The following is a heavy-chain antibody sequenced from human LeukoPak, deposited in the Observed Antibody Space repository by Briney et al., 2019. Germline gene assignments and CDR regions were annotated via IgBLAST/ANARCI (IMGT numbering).Heavy chain of an antibody. CDR1: GGTFSSYA. CDR3: AKDRYSSSNFFQH. V-gene: IGHV1-69*13. D-gene: IGHD6-6*01. J-gene: IGHJ1*01. Sequence: SVKVSCKASGGTFSSYAISWVRQAPGQGLEWMGGIIPIFGTANYAQKFQGRVTITADESTSTAYMELSSLRPEDTALYYCAKDRYSSSNFFQHWGQGTLVTVSS. CDR2: IIPIFGTA.